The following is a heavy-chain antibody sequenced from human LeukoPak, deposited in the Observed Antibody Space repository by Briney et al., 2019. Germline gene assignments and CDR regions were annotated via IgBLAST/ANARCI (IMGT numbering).Heavy chain of an antibody. CDR3: AKDRGSSSYYYCGMDV. D-gene: IGHD6-6*01. CDR2: ISWNSGSI. Sequence: GGSLRLSCAASGFTFDDYAMHWVRQAPGKGLEWVSGISWNSGSIGYADSVKGRFTISRDNAKNSLYLQMNSLRAEDAALYYCAKDRGSSSYYYCGMDVWGQGTTVTVSS. V-gene: IGHV3-9*01. CDR1: GFTFDDYA. J-gene: IGHJ6*02.